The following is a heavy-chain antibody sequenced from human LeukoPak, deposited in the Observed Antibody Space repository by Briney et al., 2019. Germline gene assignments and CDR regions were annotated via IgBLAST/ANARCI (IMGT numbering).Heavy chain of an antibody. CDR3: AKDIYYDSSGLLDY. CDR1: GFTFSSYT. V-gene: IGHV3-21*04. CDR2: ISSSNTYI. J-gene: IGHJ4*02. Sequence: GGSLRLSCAASGFTFSSYTMNWVRQAPGKGLEWVSSISSSNTYIYYADSVKGRFTISRDNAKNSLYLQMNSLRAEDTALYYCAKDIYYDSSGLLDYWGQGTLVTVSS. D-gene: IGHD3-22*01.